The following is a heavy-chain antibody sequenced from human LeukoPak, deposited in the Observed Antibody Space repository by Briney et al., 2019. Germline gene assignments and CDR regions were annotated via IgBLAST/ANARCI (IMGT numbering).Heavy chain of an antibody. V-gene: IGHV1-2*04. J-gene: IGHJ6*02. CDR2: INPNSGGT. D-gene: IGHD2-2*01. Sequence: ASVKVSCKASGYTFTGYYMHWVRQAPGQGLEWMGWINPNSGGTNYAQKFQGWVTMTRDTSISTAYMELSRLRFDDTAVYYCARDRAPIVVVPAAPKGGGMDVWGQGTTVTVSS. CDR3: ARDRAPIVVVPAAPKGGGMDV. CDR1: GYTFTGYY.